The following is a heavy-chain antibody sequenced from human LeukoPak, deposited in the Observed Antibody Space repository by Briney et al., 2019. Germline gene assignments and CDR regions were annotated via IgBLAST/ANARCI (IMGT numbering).Heavy chain of an antibody. D-gene: IGHD3-3*01. CDR2: ISGSGGST. Sequence: GGSPRLSCAASGFTFSSYPMSWVRQAPGKGLEWVSAISGSGGSTYYADSVKGRFTISRDNSKNTLYLQMNSLRADDTAVYYCAKDRRSYDFWSGYELHEYNFDYWGQGTLVTVSS. V-gene: IGHV3-23*01. J-gene: IGHJ4*02. CDR1: GFTFSSYP. CDR3: AKDRRSYDFWSGYELHEYNFDY.